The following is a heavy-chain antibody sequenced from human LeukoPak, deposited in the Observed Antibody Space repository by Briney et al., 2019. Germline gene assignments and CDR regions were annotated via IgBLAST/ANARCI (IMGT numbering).Heavy chain of an antibody. CDR1: GYTFTSYY. D-gene: IGHD6-6*01. V-gene: IGHV1-46*01. J-gene: IGHJ6*02. Sequence: GASVKVSCKASGYTFTSYYVHWVRQAPGQGLEWMGIINPSGGSTSYAQKFQGRVTMTRDTSTSTVYMELSSLRSEDTAVYYCASRASPAHLEHVYYYYGMDVWGQGTTVTVSS. CDR2: INPSGGST. CDR3: ASRASPAHLEHVYYYYGMDV.